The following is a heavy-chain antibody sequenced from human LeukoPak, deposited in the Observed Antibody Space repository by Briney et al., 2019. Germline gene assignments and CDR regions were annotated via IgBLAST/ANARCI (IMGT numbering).Heavy chain of an antibody. CDR2: INQDGSEK. J-gene: IGHJ6*02. CDR3: GRDMDV. CDR1: GFTFGTYW. V-gene: IGHV3-7*01. Sequence: GGPLRLSCAPSGFTFGTYWMSWVRQAPGKGLEWVANINQDGSEKNYVDSVKGRFTIYRDNAKNSLSLQMNSLRAEDTAMYYCGRDMDVWGQGTTVIVSS.